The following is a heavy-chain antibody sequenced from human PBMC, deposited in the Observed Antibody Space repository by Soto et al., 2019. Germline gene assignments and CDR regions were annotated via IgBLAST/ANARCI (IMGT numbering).Heavy chain of an antibody. J-gene: IGHJ6*02. V-gene: IGHV4-4*02. D-gene: IGHD3-10*01. Sequence: SETLSLTCAVSGGSISSSNWWSWVRQPPGKGLEWIGEIYHSGSTNYNPSLKSRVTISVDKSKNQFSLKLSSVTAADTAVYYCARVGSGAYYYGMDVWGQGTTVTVSS. CDR2: IYHSGST. CDR3: ARVGSGAYYYGMDV. CDR1: GGSISSSNW.